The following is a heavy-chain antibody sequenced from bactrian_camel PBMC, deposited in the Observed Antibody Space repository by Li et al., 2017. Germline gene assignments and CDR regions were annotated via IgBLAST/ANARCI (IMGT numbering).Heavy chain of an antibody. V-gene: IGHV3S63*01. J-gene: IGHJ4*01. CDR2: IFTGDNNT. CDR3: ALDRRPSFCRQWWLLPSYYY. D-gene: IGHD2*01. CDR1: GSIKNYC. Sequence: VQLVESGGGSVQAGGSLTLSCTASGSIKNYCMGWFRRAAVLEREGVAAIFTGDNNTYYADSVKGRFTISRDNAKNTVYLQMNSLKPEDTAMYYCALDRRPSFCRQWWLLPSYYYWGQGTQVTVS.